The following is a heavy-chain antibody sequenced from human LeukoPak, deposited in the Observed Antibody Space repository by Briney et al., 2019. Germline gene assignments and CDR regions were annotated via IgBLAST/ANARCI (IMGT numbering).Heavy chain of an antibody. D-gene: IGHD5-18*01. V-gene: IGHV5-51*01. J-gene: IGHJ4*02. CDR3: ARRGEAMDPFDY. CDR2: IYPGDSDT. Sequence: RGESLQISCQASGSSFTSYWIGWVRQLPGKGLEWMGIIYPGDSDTRYSPSFQGQVTISADKSINTAYLQWSSLKASDTAIYYCARRGEAMDPFDYWGQGTLVTVSS. CDR1: GSSFTSYW.